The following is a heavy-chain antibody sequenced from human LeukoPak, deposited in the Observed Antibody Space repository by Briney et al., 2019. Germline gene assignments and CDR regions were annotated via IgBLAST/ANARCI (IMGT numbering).Heavy chain of an antibody. CDR3: ARCGTYYYDCSDY. J-gene: IGHJ4*02. CDR1: GYSFTSYW. V-gene: IGHV5-51*01. Sequence: GESLKISCKGSGYSFTSYWIGWVRQTPGKGLEWMGIIYPGDSDTRYNPSFQGQVTISADKSITTAYLQWSSLKASDTALYYCARCGTYYYDCSDYGGRGTLVTVSP. CDR2: IYPGDSDT. D-gene: IGHD3-22*01.